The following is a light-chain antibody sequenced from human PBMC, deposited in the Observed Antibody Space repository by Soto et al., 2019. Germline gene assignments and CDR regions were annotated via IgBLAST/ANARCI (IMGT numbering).Light chain of an antibody. CDR2: GAS. V-gene: IGKV3-11*01. J-gene: IGKJ5*01. CDR1: QSVISTY. Sequence: EIVLSQSPGTLSLSPGERATLSCRASQSVISTYLAWYQQKPGQAPRLLIYGASTRATGIPARFSGSGSGTEFTLTISSLEPEDFAVYYCQQRSNWPPRITFGQGTRLEIK. CDR3: QQRSNWPPRIT.